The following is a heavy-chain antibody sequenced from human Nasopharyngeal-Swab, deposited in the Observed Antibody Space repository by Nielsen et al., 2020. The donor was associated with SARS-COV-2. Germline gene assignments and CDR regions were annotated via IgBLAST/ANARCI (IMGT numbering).Heavy chain of an antibody. D-gene: IGHD1-26*01. CDR1: GYSFSDCW. J-gene: IGHJ4*02. CDR3: ARSHTGIPDPFYSDS. Sequence: KVSCKGSGYSFSDCWIAWVRQMPGKGLVWMGIIYPGDFDTRYSPSFQGQVAISVDKSISTAYLHWSSLKASDTAMYYCARSHTGIPDPFYSDSWGQGTLVIVSS. V-gene: IGHV5-51*01. CDR2: IYPGDFDT.